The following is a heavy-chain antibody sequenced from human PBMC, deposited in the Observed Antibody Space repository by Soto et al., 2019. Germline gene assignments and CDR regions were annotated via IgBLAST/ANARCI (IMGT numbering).Heavy chain of an antibody. CDR3: ARDERYSYGFKIPLDY. J-gene: IGHJ4*02. CDR2: ISSSSSYI. CDR1: GFTFSSYS. D-gene: IGHD5-18*01. Sequence: VGSLRLSCAASGFTFSSYSMNWVRQAPGKGLEWVSSISSSSSYIYYADSVKGRFTISRDNAKNSLYLQMNSLRAEDTAVYYCARDERYSYGFKIPLDYWGQGTLVTVSS. V-gene: IGHV3-21*01.